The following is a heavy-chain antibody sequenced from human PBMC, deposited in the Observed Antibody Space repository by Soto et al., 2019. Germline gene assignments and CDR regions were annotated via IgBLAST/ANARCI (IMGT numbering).Heavy chain of an antibody. D-gene: IGHD3-3*01. Sequence: EVQLVESGGGLVQPGRSLRLSCAASGFTFDDYAMHWVRQAPGKGLEWVSGISWNSGSIGYADSVKGRFTISRDNAKNSLYLQMNSLRAEDTALYYCAKSGTYYDFWSAELGDWGQGTLVTVSS. CDR3: AKSGTYYDFWSAELGD. J-gene: IGHJ4*02. CDR2: ISWNSGSI. CDR1: GFTFDDYA. V-gene: IGHV3-9*01.